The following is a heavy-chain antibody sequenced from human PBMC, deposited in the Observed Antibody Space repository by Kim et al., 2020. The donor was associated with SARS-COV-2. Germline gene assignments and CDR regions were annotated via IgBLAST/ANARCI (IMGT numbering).Heavy chain of an antibody. D-gene: IGHD3-3*01. CDR1: GYTLTELS. J-gene: IGHJ3*02. CDR3: ATDRASYYEFWSGTAGAFDI. V-gene: IGHV1-24*01. Sequence: ASVKVSCKVSGYTLTELSMHWVRQAPGKGLEWMGGFDPEDGETIYAQKFQGRVTMTEDTSTDTAYMELSSLRSEDTAVYYCATDRASYYEFWSGTAGAFDIWGQGTMVTVSS. CDR2: FDPEDGET.